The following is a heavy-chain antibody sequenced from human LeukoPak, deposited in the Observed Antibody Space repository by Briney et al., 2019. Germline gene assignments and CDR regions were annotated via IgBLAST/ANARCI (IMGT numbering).Heavy chain of an antibody. CDR2: INPNSGGT. CDR1: GYTFTGYY. CDR3: ARGDIVVVPAAVPGRK. J-gene: IGHJ4*02. V-gene: IGHV1-2*02. D-gene: IGHD2-2*02. Sequence: ASVKVSCKASGYTFTGYYMHWVRQAPGQGLEWMGWINPNSGGTNYAQKFQGRVTMTRDTSISTAYMELSRLRSDDTAVYYCARGDIVVVPAAVPGRKGGQGTLVTVSS.